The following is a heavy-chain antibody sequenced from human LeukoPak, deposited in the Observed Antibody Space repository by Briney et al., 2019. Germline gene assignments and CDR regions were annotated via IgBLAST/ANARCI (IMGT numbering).Heavy chain of an antibody. CDR3: ARDSLGAPPLAAAADYNWFDP. Sequence: ASVKVSCKASGYTFTTYPMHWVRQAPGQRLEWMGWLNTGNGNTKYSQKFQGRVTITRDTSATTAYMELSSLRSEDTAVYYCARDSLGAPPLAAAADYNWFDPWGQGTLVTVSS. D-gene: IGHD6-13*01. CDR1: GYTFTTYP. J-gene: IGHJ5*02. V-gene: IGHV1-3*04. CDR2: LNTGNGNT.